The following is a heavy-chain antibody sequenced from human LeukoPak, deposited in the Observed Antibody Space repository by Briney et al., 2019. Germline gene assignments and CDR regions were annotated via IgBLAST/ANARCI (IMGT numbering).Heavy chain of an antibody. D-gene: IGHD4-23*01. CDR2: IYYSGST. V-gene: IGHV4-39*01. J-gene: IGHJ4*02. CDR3: ARVYLLLRWYIFDY. CDR1: GGSISSSSYY. Sequence: PSETLSLTCTVSGGSISSSSYYWGWIRQPPGKGLEWIGSIYYSGSTYYNPSLKSRVTISVDTSKNQFSLKLSSVTAADTAVYYCARVYLLLRWYIFDYWGQGTLVTVSS.